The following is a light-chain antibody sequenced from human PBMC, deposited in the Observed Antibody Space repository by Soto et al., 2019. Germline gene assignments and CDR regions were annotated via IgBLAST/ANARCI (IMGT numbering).Light chain of an antibody. Sequence: PGDIATLSCRASQSVGSNYLAWYQQKPGQAPRLLIYGASSRATAIPDRFRGSGSGTDSTLTISRLEPEDFAVYYCQQYATSPITFGQGTRLEIK. CDR1: QSVGSNY. V-gene: IGKV3-20*01. CDR3: QQYATSPIT. J-gene: IGKJ5*01. CDR2: GAS.